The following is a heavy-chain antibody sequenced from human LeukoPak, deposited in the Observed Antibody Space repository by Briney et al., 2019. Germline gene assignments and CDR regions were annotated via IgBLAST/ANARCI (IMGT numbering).Heavy chain of an antibody. D-gene: IGHD2-2*01. V-gene: IGHV1-18*01. Sequence: ASVKVSCKASGYTFTSYGITWVRQAPGQGLEWMGWISAYNGITNYAQKLQGRVTMTTDTSTSTAYMELRSLRSDDTAVYYCARDLTTTSSFLSGYWGQGTLVTVPS. CDR2: ISAYNGIT. CDR1: GYTFTSYG. J-gene: IGHJ4*02. CDR3: ARDLTTTSSFLSGY.